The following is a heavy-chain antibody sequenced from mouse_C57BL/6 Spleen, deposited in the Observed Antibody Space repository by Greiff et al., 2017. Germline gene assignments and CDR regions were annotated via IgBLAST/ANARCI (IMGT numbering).Heavy chain of an antibody. CDR1: GYTFTSYW. V-gene: IGHV1-74*01. J-gene: IGHJ4*01. D-gene: IGHD1-1*02. Sequence: QVQLQQPGAELVKPGASVKVSCKASGYTFTSYWMHWVKQRPGQGLEWIGRIHPSDSDTNYNQKFTGKATLTVDKSSSTAYMQLSGLTSEDSAVYYCAILTTGVGGAMDYWGQGTSVTVSS. CDR2: IHPSDSDT. CDR3: AILTTGVGGAMDY.